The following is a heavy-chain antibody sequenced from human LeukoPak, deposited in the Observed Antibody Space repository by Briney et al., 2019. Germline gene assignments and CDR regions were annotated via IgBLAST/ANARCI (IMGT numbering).Heavy chain of an antibody. J-gene: IGHJ4*02. V-gene: IGHV4-4*02. D-gene: IGHD5-24*01. CDR3: ATRDESRTDVTPCDH. Sequence: SETLSLTCGVPGASTSSGNWWTWVRQPPGKGLEWIGEIHHSGTTNYNPSLKPRVSISVDKSRNQFSLDLTSVTGADTAVYYCATRDESRTDVTPCDHWGQGALVTVSS. CDR1: GASTSSGNW. CDR2: IHHSGTT.